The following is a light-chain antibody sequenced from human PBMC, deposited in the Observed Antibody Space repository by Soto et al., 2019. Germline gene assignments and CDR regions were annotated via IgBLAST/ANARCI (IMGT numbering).Light chain of an antibody. J-gene: IGLJ2*01. CDR3: SSYTGSTTLVV. Sequence: QSVLTQPASVSGSPGQSITISCTGTSRDVGAYNSVSWYQQHPGKAPKLMIFEVSNRPSGVSIRFSGSKSGNTASLTISGLQAEDEADYYCSSYTGSTTLVVFGGGTKLTVL. CDR2: EVS. V-gene: IGLV2-14*01. CDR1: SRDVGAYNS.